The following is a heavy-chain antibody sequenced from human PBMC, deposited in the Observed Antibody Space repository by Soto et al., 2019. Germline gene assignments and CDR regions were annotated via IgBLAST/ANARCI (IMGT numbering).Heavy chain of an antibody. CDR2: IVVGSGKT. V-gene: IGHV1-58*01. Sequence: GASVKVSCKASGFTFTSSAVQWVRQARGQRLEWIGWIVVGSGKTNYAQKFQERVTLTRDMSTSTAYMELSSLRSEDTAVYYCAAGVDSSGYYYVGAPYYYYGMDVWGQGTTVTVSS. CDR3: AAGVDSSGYYYVGAPYYYYGMDV. CDR1: GFTFTSSA. J-gene: IGHJ6*02. D-gene: IGHD3-22*01.